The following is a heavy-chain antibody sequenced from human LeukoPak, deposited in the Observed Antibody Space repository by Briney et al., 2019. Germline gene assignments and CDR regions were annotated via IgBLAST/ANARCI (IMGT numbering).Heavy chain of an antibody. CDR2: IYWDDDK. D-gene: IGHD5/OR15-5a*01. V-gene: IGHV2-5*02. J-gene: IGHJ4*02. CDR1: GYSISSGFY. Sequence: TLSLTCTVSGYSISSGFYWGWTRQPPGKALEWLALIYWDDDKRYSPSLKSRLTITKDTSKNQVVLTMTNMDPVDTATYYCAHRPVYGPHFDYWGQGTLVTVSS. CDR3: AHRPVYGPHFDY.